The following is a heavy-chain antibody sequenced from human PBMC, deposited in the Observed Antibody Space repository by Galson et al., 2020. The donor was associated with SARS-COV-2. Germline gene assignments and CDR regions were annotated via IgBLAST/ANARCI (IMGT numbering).Heavy chain of an antibody. J-gene: IGHJ6*03. Sequence: GGSLRLSCAASGLAFNNYEMTWVRQAPGKGLEWVSYISSSGSPIYYADSVKGRFTISRDNAKTSLYLQMDSLRVEDTAVYYCARAATSSSWYRQLYFYYYYMDVWGKGTTVTVSS. CDR3: ARAATSSSWYRQLYFYYYYMDV. D-gene: IGHD6-13*01. CDR1: GLAFNNYE. V-gene: IGHV3-48*03. CDR2: ISSSGSPI.